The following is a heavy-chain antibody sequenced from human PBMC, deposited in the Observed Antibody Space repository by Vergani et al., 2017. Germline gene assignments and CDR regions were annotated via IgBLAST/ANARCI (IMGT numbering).Heavy chain of an antibody. CDR3: ARHPAEDAFDI. CDR2: ISHSGST. V-gene: IGHV4-4*02. Sequence: QVQLQESGPGLVKPSQTLSLSCTVSGGSVSSTNWWSWVRQPPGKGLEWIGEISHSGSTNYNPSLKSRVTISVDTSKNQFSLKLRSVIAADTAVYYCARHPAEDAFDIWGQGTMVTVSS. J-gene: IGHJ3*02. D-gene: IGHD6-25*01. CDR1: GGSVSSTNW.